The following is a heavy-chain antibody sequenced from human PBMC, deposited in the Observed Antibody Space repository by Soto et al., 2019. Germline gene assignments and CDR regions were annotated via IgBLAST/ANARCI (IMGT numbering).Heavy chain of an antibody. Sequence: QVQLRESGTGLVKPSETLSLTCSVSGGSVSSGGYYWGWIRQTPGKGLEWIASMFHSGAKYYNPSLKHRVSISVDTSKKEFFLKLSSSTALDTAIYYCASRGERAAATNWFDPWGQGVLVTVSA. D-gene: IGHD6-13*01. J-gene: IGHJ5*02. CDR3: ASRGERAAATNWFDP. V-gene: IGHV4-39*01. CDR1: GGSVSSGGYY. CDR2: MFHSGAK.